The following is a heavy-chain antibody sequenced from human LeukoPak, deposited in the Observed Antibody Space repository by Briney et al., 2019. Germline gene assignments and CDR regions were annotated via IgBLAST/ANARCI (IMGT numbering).Heavy chain of an antibody. D-gene: IGHD2-21*02. CDR3: ARTGPYCGGDCLDY. J-gene: IGHJ4*02. Sequence: PGGSLRLSCAASGFTISSYSMNWVRQVPGKGLEWVSSISSSSSYIYYPDSVKGRFPISRDNAKNSLYLQMNSLRVEDTAVYYCARTGPYCGGDCLDYWGQGTLVTVSS. CDR1: GFTISSYS. V-gene: IGHV3-21*01. CDR2: ISSSSSYI.